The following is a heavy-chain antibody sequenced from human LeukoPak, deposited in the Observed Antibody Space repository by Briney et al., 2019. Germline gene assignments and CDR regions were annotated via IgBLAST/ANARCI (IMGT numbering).Heavy chain of an antibody. V-gene: IGHV1-8*01. D-gene: IGHD6-13*01. CDR2: MNPNSGNT. J-gene: IGHJ6*03. CDR1: VYTFTSYD. Sequence: GASVKVSCKASVYTFTSYDINWVRQATGQGLEWMGWMNPNSGNTGYAQKFQGRVTMTRNTSISTAYMELSSLRSEDTAVYYCARGPVAAAALDYYYYMDVWGKGTTVTVSS. CDR3: ARGPVAAAALDYYYYMDV.